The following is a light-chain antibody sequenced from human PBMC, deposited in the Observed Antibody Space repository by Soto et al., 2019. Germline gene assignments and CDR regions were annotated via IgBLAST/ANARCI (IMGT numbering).Light chain of an antibody. J-gene: IGLJ1*01. V-gene: IGLV2-14*01. CDR2: EVS. CDR1: SSDVGTYNY. Sequence: QSVLTQPASVSGSPGQSITISCTGTSSDVGTYNYVSWYQHHPGKAPKLIIYEVSNRPSGVSNRFSGSKSGSTASLTISGLQAEDEGDYHCTSYTRDTALVFGTGTKLTVL. CDR3: TSYTRDTALV.